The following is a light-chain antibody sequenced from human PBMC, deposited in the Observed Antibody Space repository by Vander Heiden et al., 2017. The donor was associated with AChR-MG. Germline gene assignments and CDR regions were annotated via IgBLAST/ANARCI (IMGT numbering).Light chain of an antibody. CDR2: RTD. CDR3: AAWDDHWRGVV. CDR1: GSNVGGNS. J-gene: IGLJ2*01. V-gene: IGLV1-47*01. Sequence: QSVLTQPPSASGTPGQRVTISCSGGGSNVGGNSVSCYQQLPGAAPRLLIHRTDQRPSGVPDRFSGSKSGSSAALAISGLRPDDEADFYCAAWDDHWRGVVFGGGTKLTVL.